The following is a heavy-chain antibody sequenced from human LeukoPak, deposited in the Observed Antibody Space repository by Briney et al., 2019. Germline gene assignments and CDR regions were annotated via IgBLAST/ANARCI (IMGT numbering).Heavy chain of an antibody. D-gene: IGHD3-22*01. Sequence: QAGGSLRLSCAASGFAFKNAWMSWVRQAPGKGLEWVSVISGSGGSTYYSASVKGRFTVSRDNSKNTLYLQMNSLRAEDTAVYYCAKDSRGYQDYFDYWGQGTLVTVSS. V-gene: IGHV3-23*01. CDR1: GFAFKNAW. CDR3: AKDSRGYQDYFDY. J-gene: IGHJ4*02. CDR2: ISGSGGST.